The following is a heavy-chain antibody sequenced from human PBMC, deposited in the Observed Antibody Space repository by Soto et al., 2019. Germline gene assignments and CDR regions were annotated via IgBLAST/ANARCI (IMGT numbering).Heavy chain of an antibody. J-gene: IGHJ6*02. CDR1: GFTFSSYG. CDR2: IWYDGSNK. CDR3: ARDRTGYSGYDYYHYYYGMDV. V-gene: IGHV3-33*01. Sequence: QVQLVESGGGVVQPGRSLRLSCAASGFTFSSYGMHWVRQAPGKGLEWVAVIWYDGSNKYYADSVKGRFTISRDNSKNTLYLQMNSLRAEDTAVYYCARDRTGYSGYDYYHYYYGMDVWGQGTTVTVSS. D-gene: IGHD5-12*01.